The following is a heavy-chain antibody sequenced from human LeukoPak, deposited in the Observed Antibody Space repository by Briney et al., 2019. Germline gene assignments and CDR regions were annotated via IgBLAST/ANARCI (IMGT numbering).Heavy chain of an antibody. J-gene: IGHJ4*02. CDR1: GGSFSGYY. CDR3: AKTPTALVRGGYYFDN. V-gene: IGHV4-34*01. Sequence: SETKSLTCAVDGGSFSGYYCSWIRQVPGKGQQWSGDIHHSGNTDYNPSLKSRVTMSVDTSKNQFSLKLSSVNAADTALYYCAKTPTALVRGGYYFDNGGRGTLVTVSS. CDR2: IHHSGNT. D-gene: IGHD6-6*01.